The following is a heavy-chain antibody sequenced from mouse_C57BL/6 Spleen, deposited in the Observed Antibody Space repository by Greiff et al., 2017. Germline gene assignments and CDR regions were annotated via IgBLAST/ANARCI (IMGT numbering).Heavy chain of an antibody. CDR3: ARGFSTVVDYFDY. D-gene: IGHD1-1*01. V-gene: IGHV1-81*01. CDR2: IYPRSGNT. Sequence: VQLQQSGAELARPGASVKLSCKASGYTFTSYGISWVKQRPGQGLEWIGEIYPRSGNTYYNEKFKGKATLTADKSSSTAYMELRSLTSEDSAVYYYARGFSTVVDYFDYWGQGTTLTVSS. CDR1: GYTFTSYG. J-gene: IGHJ2*01.